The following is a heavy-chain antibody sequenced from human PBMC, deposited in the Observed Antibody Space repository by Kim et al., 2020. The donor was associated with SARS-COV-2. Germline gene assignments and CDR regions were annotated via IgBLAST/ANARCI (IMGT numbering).Heavy chain of an antibody. D-gene: IGHD3-16*02. CDR1: GDSVSSNSAA. Sequence: SQTLPLTCAISGDSVSSNSAAWNWIRQSPSRGLEWLGRTYYRSKWYNDYAVSVKSRINISPDTSKNQFSLQLSSVTPEDTAVYYCARNRRAVDAFDIWGLGTMVTVSS. J-gene: IGHJ3*02. CDR2: TYYRSKWYN. CDR3: ARNRRAVDAFDI. V-gene: IGHV6-1*01.